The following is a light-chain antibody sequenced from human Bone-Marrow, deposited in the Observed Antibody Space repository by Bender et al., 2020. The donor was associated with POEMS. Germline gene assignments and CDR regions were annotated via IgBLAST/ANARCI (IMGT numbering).Light chain of an antibody. V-gene: IGLV1-40*01. Sequence: QSVLTQAPSASGTPGQRVIISCSGTDSNFGGNNVNWYQHLPGTAPKLLIYSNNHRPSGVPDRFSVSKSGTSASLAITGLQAEDETDYYCQSYDSSLSAYVFGTGTKVTVL. J-gene: IGLJ1*01. CDR1: DSNFGGNN. CDR2: SNN. CDR3: QSYDSSLSAYV.